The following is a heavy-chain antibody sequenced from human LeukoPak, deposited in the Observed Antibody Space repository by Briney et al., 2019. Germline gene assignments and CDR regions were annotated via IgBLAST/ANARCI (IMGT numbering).Heavy chain of an antibody. CDR2: INHSGST. D-gene: IGHD5-18*01. CDR1: GGSFSGYY. J-gene: IGHJ4*02. Sequence: EPSETLSLTCAVYGGSFSGYYWSWIRQPPGKGLEWIGEINHSGSTNYNPSLKSRVTISVDTSKNQFSLKLSSVTAADTAVYYCARKPRGYSYGYGFDYWGQGTLVTVSS. V-gene: IGHV4-34*01. CDR3: ARKPRGYSYGYGFDY.